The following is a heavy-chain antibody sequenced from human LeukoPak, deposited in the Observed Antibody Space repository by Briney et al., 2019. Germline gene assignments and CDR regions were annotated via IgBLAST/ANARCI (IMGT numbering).Heavy chain of an antibody. CDR3: AKDLRYSSSSK. V-gene: IGHV3-30*18. D-gene: IGHD6-13*01. CDR2: ISYDGSNK. CDR1: GFTFSSYG. Sequence: GGSLRLSCAASGFTFSSYGMHWVRQAPGKGLEWVAVISYDGSNKYYADSVKGRFTFSRDNSKNALYLQMNSLRAEDTAVYYCAKDLRYSSSSKGGQGTLVTVSS. J-gene: IGHJ4*02.